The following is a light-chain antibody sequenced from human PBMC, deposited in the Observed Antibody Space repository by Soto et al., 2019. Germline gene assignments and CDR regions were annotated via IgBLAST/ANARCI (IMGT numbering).Light chain of an antibody. V-gene: IGLV1-51*01. Sequence: QSVLTQPPSVSAAPGQKVTISCSGSSANIGGNSVSWYQQLPGTAPKILSYDDNKPPAGIPDRFSGSKCGASATLGITGFQTGDEADYYCGSWDSSLSAYVCGPGTKVTVL. CDR3: GSWDSSLSAYV. CDR1: SANIGGNS. CDR2: DDN. J-gene: IGLJ1*01.